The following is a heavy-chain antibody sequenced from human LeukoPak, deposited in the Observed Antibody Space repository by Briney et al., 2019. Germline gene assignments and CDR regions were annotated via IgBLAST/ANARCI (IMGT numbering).Heavy chain of an antibody. CDR3: ARSGQSDSWSSYCDY. V-gene: IGHV1-46*01. D-gene: IGHD6-13*01. CDR2: VNPSSGST. CDR1: GYTFTTYY. J-gene: IGHJ4*02. Sequence: ASVTVSCDASGYTFTTYYLHWVCQAPGQGLEWLGIVNPSSGSTTYAQRFQGRVTMTSDTSTSTVYMVQSSLRSEDTAVYYCARSGQSDSWSSYCDYGGQGTRVTVSS.